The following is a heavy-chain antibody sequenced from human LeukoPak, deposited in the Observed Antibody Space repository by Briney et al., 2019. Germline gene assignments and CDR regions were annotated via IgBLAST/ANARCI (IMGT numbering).Heavy chain of an antibody. CDR1: GFTFSSYA. V-gene: IGHV3-23*01. J-gene: IGHJ4*02. Sequence: GGSLRLSCAASGFTFSSYAMSRVRQAPGKGLEWVSGISGSGGGTYYADSVKGRFTISRDNSKNTLYLQMNSLRAEDTAVYYCAKDGYGTVDYWGQGTLVTVSS. CDR2: ISGSGGGT. D-gene: IGHD5-18*01. CDR3: AKDGYGTVDY.